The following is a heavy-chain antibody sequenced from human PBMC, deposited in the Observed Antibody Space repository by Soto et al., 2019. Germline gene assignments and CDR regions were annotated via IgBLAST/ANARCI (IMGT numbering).Heavy chain of an antibody. CDR3: ARGIEYGDYAIDY. CDR1: GFSFNIYG. Sequence: GGSLRLSCIASGFSFNIYGMHWVRQAPGKGLEWVAVIWYDGSNKYFADSVKGRFTISRDNSRNTLSLQMNSLRAEDTAIYYCARGIEYGDYAIDYWGQGTLVTVSS. J-gene: IGHJ4*02. D-gene: IGHD4-17*01. CDR2: IWYDGSNK. V-gene: IGHV3-33*01.